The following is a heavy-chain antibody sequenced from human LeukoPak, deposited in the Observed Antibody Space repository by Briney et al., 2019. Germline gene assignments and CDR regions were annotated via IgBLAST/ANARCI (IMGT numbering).Heavy chain of an antibody. V-gene: IGHV3-9*01. Sequence: GGSLRLSCAASGFTFNDFAMHWVRLTPGKGLEWVSGISWNSGRIAYADSVKGRFTISRDNAENSLYLQMNSLRAEDTAVYYCARSEENYYDSSGYCIFDYWGQGTLVTVSS. J-gene: IGHJ4*02. D-gene: IGHD3-22*01. CDR1: GFTFNDFA. CDR3: ARSEENYYDSSGYCIFDY. CDR2: ISWNSGRI.